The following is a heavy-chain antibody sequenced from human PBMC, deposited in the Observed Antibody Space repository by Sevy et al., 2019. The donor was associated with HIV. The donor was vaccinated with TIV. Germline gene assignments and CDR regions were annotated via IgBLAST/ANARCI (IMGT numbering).Heavy chain of an antibody. D-gene: IGHD3-22*01. CDR3: ARDLFSSYDSSGYYYGAYYYYGMDV. CDR1: GGTFSSYA. V-gene: IGHV1-69*13. J-gene: IGHJ6*02. Sequence: ASVKVSCKASGGTFSSYAISWVRLAPGQGLEWMGGIIPIFGTANYAQKFQGRVTITADESTSTAYMELSSLRSEDTAVYYCARDLFSSYDSSGYYYGAYYYYGMDVWGQGTTVTVSS. CDR2: IIPIFGTA.